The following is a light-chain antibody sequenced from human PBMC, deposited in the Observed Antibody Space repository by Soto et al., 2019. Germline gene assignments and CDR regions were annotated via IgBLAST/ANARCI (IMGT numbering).Light chain of an antibody. CDR2: RNN. CDR3: AAWDDSLRVV. J-gene: IGLJ2*01. V-gene: IGLV1-47*01. CDR1: SSNIGSNY. Sequence: QSVLTQPPSASGTPGQRVTISCSGSSSNIGSNYVYWYQRLPGTAPKLLIYRNNQRPSGVPDRFSGSKSGTSASLAISGLRSEDEADYYCAAWDDSLRVVFGGGTKLTVL.